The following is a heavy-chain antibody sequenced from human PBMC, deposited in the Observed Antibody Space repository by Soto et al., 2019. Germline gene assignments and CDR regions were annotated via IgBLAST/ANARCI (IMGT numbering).Heavy chain of an antibody. CDR2: IYYSGST. CDR1: GGSISSYY. J-gene: IGHJ3*02. Sequence: SETLSLTCTVSGGSISSYYWSWIRQPPGKGLEWIGYIYYSGSTNYNPSLKSRVTISVDTSKNQFSLKLSSVTAADTAVYYCARHSVDIVVVPAAILDAFDIWGQGTMVTVSS. CDR3: ARHSVDIVVVPAAILDAFDI. V-gene: IGHV4-59*08. D-gene: IGHD2-2*03.